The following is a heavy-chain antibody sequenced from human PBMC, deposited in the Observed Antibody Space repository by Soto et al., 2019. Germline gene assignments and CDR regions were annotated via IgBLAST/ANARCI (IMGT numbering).Heavy chain of an antibody. CDR2: IYYSGNT. D-gene: IGHD7-27*01. CDR3: ARHSKKTGDFDYYYGMDV. Sequence: SETLSLTCTVSGGSISSGDYYWSWIRQPPGKGLEWIGNIYYSGNTNYNPSLESRVTISVDTSKNQFSLKLSSVTAADTAVYYCARHSKKTGDFDYYYGMDVWGQGTMVTVSS. J-gene: IGHJ6*02. CDR1: GGSISSGDYY. V-gene: IGHV4-30-4*01.